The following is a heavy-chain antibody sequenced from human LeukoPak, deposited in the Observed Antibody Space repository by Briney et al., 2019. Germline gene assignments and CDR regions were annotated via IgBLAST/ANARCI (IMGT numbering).Heavy chain of an antibody. Sequence: GGALRLSCSASGFTFNNYAMSWVRQAPGKGLEWVSGLSVRGHSKYYAGSVNGRFSISRDNANNRIYLQMNNMRAEDTAVYYCAKDFRDTSMFTDGYFDFWGQGTLVTVSS. D-gene: IGHD5-24*01. CDR2: LSVRGHSK. J-gene: IGHJ4*02. V-gene: IGHV3-23*01. CDR3: AKDFRDTSMFTDGYFDF. CDR1: GFTFNNYA.